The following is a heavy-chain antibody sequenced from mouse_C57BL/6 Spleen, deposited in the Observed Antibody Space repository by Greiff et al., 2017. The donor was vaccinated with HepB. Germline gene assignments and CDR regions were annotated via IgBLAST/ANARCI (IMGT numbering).Heavy chain of an antibody. Sequence: QVQLQQPGAELVRPGSSVKLSCKASGYTFTSYWMHWVKQRPIQGLEWIGNIDPSDSETHYNQKFKDKATLTVDKSSSTAYMQLSSLTSEDSAVYYCARDGSGYDYYAMDYWGQGTSVTVSS. CDR2: IDPSDSET. V-gene: IGHV1-52*01. CDR3: ARDGSGYDYYAMDY. J-gene: IGHJ4*01. CDR1: GYTFTSYW. D-gene: IGHD1-1*01.